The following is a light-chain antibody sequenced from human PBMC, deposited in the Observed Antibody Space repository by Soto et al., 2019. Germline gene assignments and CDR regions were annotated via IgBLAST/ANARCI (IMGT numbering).Light chain of an antibody. V-gene: IGLV2-14*01. J-gene: IGLJ1*01. CDR2: DVS. Sequence: ALTQPASVSGSPGQSITISCTGTSSDVGAYNYDSWYQQYPGEAPKVIIYDVSHRPAGVSNRFSGSKSGNTASLTISGLQTQDEADCYCSSYTSATTYVFGTGTKVTVL. CDR3: SSYTSATTYV. CDR1: SSDVGAYNY.